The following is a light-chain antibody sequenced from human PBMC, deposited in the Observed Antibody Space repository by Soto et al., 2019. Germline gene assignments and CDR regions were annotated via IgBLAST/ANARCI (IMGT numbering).Light chain of an antibody. CDR3: RQYNNWPPLT. Sequence: EIVMTQSPATLFVSPGERATLSCRASQSVSSNLAWYQQKPGQAPRLLIYGASTRATGIPARFSGSGSGTEFTLTISSLQSEDFAVYYCRQYNNWPPLTFGGGTKVEIK. CDR1: QSVSSN. J-gene: IGKJ4*01. V-gene: IGKV3-15*01. CDR2: GAS.